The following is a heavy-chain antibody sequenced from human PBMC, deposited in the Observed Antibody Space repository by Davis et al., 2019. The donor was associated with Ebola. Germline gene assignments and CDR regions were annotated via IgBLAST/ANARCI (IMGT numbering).Heavy chain of an antibody. CDR2: IWYDGSNI. Sequence: GGSLRLSCVASGLTFSKAWMNWVRQAPGKGLEWVAVIWYDGSNIRYADSVKGRFTISRDNSRNTLYLQMNSLKTEDTAVYYCTTEKGLRFLEWLLYPYYYMDVWGKGTTVTVSS. J-gene: IGHJ6*03. V-gene: IGHV3-33*07. CDR3: TTEKGLRFLEWLLYPYYYMDV. D-gene: IGHD3-3*01. CDR1: GLTFSKAW.